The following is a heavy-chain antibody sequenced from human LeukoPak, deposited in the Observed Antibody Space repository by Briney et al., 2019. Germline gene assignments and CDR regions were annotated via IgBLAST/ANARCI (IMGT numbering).Heavy chain of an antibody. CDR1: GFTFTSYA. Sequence: GGSLRLPCAASGFTFTSYAMSWVRQTPGKGLDWVSSISGSGVTTYYADSVKGRFTNSRDNSKNTLYLQMNSLRAGDTAIYFCAKDQLTTVTTSFDYWGQGTLVTVSS. D-gene: IGHD4-11*01. CDR2: ISGSGVTT. J-gene: IGHJ4*02. CDR3: AKDQLTTVTTSFDY. V-gene: IGHV3-23*01.